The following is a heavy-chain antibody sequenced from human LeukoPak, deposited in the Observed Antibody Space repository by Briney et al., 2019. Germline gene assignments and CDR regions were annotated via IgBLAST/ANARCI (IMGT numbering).Heavy chain of an antibody. J-gene: IGHJ5*02. CDR1: GGSISSYY. Sequence: SETLSLTCTVSGGSISSYYWSWIRQPPGKGLEWIGYIYYSGSTNYNPSLKSRVTISVDTSKNLFSLKLSSVTAADTAVYYCARVIEGGFDPWGQGTLVTVSS. V-gene: IGHV4-59*01. CDR2: IYYSGST. CDR3: ARVIEGGFDP.